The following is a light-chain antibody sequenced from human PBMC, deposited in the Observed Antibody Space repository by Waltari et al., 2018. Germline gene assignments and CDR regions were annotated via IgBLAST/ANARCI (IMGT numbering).Light chain of an antibody. CDR1: SHLQTVGRSF. V-gene: IGKV2D-29*01. CDR3: MQSLQLSMWT. J-gene: IGKJ1*01. Sequence: SHLQTVGRSFVDWYLKKPVQPPQLLIYEVSKRFSGVPDMFSGSGAGTDCTLRISRVEAEDVGVYYCMQSLQLSMWTFGQGTKVEIK. CDR2: EVS.